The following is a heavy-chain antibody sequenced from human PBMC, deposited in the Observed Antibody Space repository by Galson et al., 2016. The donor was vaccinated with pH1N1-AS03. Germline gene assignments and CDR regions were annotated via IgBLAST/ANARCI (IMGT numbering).Heavy chain of an antibody. CDR1: GGSISSYY. D-gene: IGHD6-19*01. CDR2: ISYSGIP. Sequence: SETLSLTCSSVSGGSISSYYWSWIRQPPGKGLEWIGDISYSGIPNYSPSLQSRITLSIDTSKNQSSLNLRSVTAADTAVYFCARRALSNAWSSDYWGQGTLVTVSS. J-gene: IGHJ4*02. CDR3: ARRALSNAWSSDY. V-gene: IGHV4-59*08.